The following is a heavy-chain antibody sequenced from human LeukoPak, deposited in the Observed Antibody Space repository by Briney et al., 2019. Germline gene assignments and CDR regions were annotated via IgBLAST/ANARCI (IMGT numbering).Heavy chain of an antibody. Sequence: GGSLRLSCAASGFTFSNAWMSWVRQAQGKGLEWVGRIKSKTDGGTTYYPAPVKGRFTISRYDSKNTLYLQMNSLKTEDTAVYYCTTTFFYYGSGFDPWGQGTLVTVSS. CDR1: GFTFSNAW. D-gene: IGHD3-10*01. J-gene: IGHJ5*02. CDR2: IKSKTDGGTT. CDR3: TTTFFYYGSGFDP. V-gene: IGHV3-15*01.